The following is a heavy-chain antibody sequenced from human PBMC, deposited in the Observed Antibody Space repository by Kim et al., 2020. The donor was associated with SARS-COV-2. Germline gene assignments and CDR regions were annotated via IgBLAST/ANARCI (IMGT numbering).Heavy chain of an antibody. Sequence: ASVKVSCKASGYTFTGYYMHWVRQAPGQGLEWMGWINPNSGGTNYAQKFQGRVTMTRDTSISTAYMELSRLRSDDTAVYYCARRYCSSTSCSRYYGMDVWGQGTTVTVSS. J-gene: IGHJ6*02. CDR3: ARRYCSSTSCSRYYGMDV. V-gene: IGHV1-2*02. CDR1: GYTFTGYY. CDR2: INPNSGGT. D-gene: IGHD2-2*01.